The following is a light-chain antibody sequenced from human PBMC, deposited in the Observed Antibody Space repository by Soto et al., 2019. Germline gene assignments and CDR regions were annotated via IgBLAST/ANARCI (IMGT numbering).Light chain of an antibody. J-gene: IGKJ5*01. CDR2: DAS. CDR3: QQYSNLIT. Sequence: DIQMTQSPATLSASVGDRVTTTFRASQSISRWLTWYQQKPGKAPKLLIYDASNLETGVPSRFSGSGSGTYFSFTISSLQPEDFATYYCQQYSNLITFGQGTRLEIK. V-gene: IGKV1-5*01. CDR1: QSISRW.